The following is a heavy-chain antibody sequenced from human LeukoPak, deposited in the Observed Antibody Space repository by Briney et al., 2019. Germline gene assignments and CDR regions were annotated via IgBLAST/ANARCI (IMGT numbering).Heavy chain of an antibody. Sequence: GGSLRLSCAASGFTFSNYEMNWVRQAPGKGLEWISFISSSGTTIYYADSVKGRFTISRDNAKNSLYLQTNSLRVEDTAIYYCARTLRNSFGYGNYWGQGTLVTVSS. J-gene: IGHJ4*02. CDR2: ISSSGTTI. D-gene: IGHD5-18*01. CDR1: GFTFSNYE. V-gene: IGHV3-48*03. CDR3: ARTLRNSFGYGNY.